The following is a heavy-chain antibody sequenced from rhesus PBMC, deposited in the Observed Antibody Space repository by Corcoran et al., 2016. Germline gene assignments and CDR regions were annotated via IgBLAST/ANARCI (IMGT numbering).Heavy chain of an antibody. D-gene: IGHD3-22*01. Sequence: QVQLQESGPGLVKPSETLSLTCAVSGGSISGGSDWSWPRHPPGKGLEWIGYIYGSSGSTNYNPSLKKRVTISKDTSKNQFSLKLSSVTAADTAVYYCARMESNWGQGVLVTVSS. CDR2: IYGSSGST. CDR1: GGSISGGSD. CDR3: ARMESN. J-gene: IGHJ4*01. V-gene: IGHV4-76*01.